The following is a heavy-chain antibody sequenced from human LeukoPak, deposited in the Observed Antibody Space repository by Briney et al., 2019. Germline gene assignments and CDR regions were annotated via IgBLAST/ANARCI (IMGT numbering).Heavy chain of an antibody. J-gene: IGHJ4*02. D-gene: IGHD3-10*01. Sequence: PGGSLRLSCAASGITFRNYGMHWVRQAPGTRQEWAAVIWYDGSKKYYADSVKGRFTISRDNSRNTLYLQMNSLRAEDTAVCYCASVNYGSGSYYSDYWGQGTPVTVSS. CDR3: ASVNYGSGSYYSDY. CDR1: GITFRNYG. CDR2: IWYDGSKK. V-gene: IGHV3-33*03.